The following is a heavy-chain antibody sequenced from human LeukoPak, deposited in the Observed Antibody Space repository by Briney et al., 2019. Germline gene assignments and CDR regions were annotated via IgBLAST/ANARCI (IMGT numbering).Heavy chain of an antibody. CDR2: TSSSSSYI. CDR3: ARVLAGYYYYGMDV. CDR1: GFTFSSYS. V-gene: IGHV3-21*01. J-gene: IGHJ6*02. Sequence: PGGSLRLSCAASGFTFSSYSMNWVRQAPGKGLEWVSSTSSSSSYIYYADSVKGRFTISRDNAKNSLYLQMNSLRAEDTAVYYCARVLAGYYYYGMDVWGQGTTVTVSS.